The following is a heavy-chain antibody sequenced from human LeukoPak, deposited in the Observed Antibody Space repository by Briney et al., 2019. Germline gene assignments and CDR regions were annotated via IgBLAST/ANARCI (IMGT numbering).Heavy chain of an antibody. J-gene: IGHJ6*02. CDR2: IYYSGST. V-gene: IGHV4-59*01. CDR1: GGSISSYY. CDR3: ARGREYYDFWSGYYGYYGMDV. Sequence: SETLSLTCTVSGGSISSYYWSWIRQPPGKGLEWIGYIYYSGSTNCNPSLKSRVTISVDTSKNQFSLKLSSVTAADTAVYYCARGREYYDFWSGYYGYYGMDVWGQGTTVTVSS. D-gene: IGHD3-3*01.